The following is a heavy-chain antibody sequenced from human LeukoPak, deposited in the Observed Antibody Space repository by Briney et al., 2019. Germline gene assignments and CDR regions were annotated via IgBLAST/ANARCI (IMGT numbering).Heavy chain of an antibody. CDR1: GYSFTSYW. CDR3: ARHNSLTMVRGVTNYFDY. V-gene: IGHV5-51*01. CDR2: IYPGDSDT. Sequence: GESLKISCKGSGYSFTSYWIGWARQMPGKGLEWMGIIYPGDSDTRYSPSFQGQVTISADKSISTAYLQWSSLKASDTAMYYCARHNSLTMVRGVTNYFDYWGQGTLVTVSS. D-gene: IGHD3-10*01. J-gene: IGHJ4*02.